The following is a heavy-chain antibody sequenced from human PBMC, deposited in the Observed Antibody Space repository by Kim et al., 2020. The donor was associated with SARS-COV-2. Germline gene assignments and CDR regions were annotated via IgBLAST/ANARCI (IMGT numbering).Heavy chain of an antibody. CDR3: ARRALGYCSSTSCQDAFDI. CDR2: IYYSGST. V-gene: IGHV4-59*08. D-gene: IGHD2-2*01. J-gene: IGHJ3*02. CDR1: GGSISSYY. Sequence: SETLSLTCTVSGGSISSYYWSWIRQPPGKGLEWIGYIYYSGSTNYNPSPKSRVTISVDTSKNQFSLKLSSVTAADTAVYYCARRALGYCSSTSCQDAFDIWGQGTMVTVSS.